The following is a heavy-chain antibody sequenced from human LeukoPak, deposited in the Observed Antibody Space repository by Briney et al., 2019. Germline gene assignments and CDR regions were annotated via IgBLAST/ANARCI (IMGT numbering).Heavy chain of an antibody. CDR2: IYYSGST. J-gene: IGHJ6*03. CDR1: GGSISSSSYY. V-gene: IGHV4-39*07. D-gene: IGHD5-24*01. CDR3: ARDKAHQDGYNPHNWVGDHYYYYMDV. Sequence: SETLSLTCTVSGGSISSSSYYWGWIRQPPGKGLEWIGSIYYSGSTYYNPSLKSRVTISVDTSKNQFSLKLSSVTAADTAVYYCARDKAHQDGYNPHNWVGDHYYYYMDVWGKGTTVTVSS.